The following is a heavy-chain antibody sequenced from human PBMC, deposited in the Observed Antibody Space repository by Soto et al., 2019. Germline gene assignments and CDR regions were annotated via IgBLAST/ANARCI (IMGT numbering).Heavy chain of an antibody. Sequence: GGSLRLSCAASGFTFSSYGMHWVRQAPGKGLEWVAVISYDGSNKYYADSVKGRFTISRDNSKNTLYLQMNSLRAEDTAVYYCAIGITMVRGVITDAFDIWGQGTMVTVSS. V-gene: IGHV3-30*03. CDR1: GFTFSSYG. CDR2: ISYDGSNK. D-gene: IGHD3-10*01. CDR3: AIGITMVRGVITDAFDI. J-gene: IGHJ3*02.